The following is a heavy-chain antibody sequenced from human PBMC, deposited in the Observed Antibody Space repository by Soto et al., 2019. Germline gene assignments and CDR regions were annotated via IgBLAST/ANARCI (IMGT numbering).Heavy chain of an antibody. D-gene: IGHD1-26*01. Sequence: GGSLRLSCAASGFTFHTYAMHWVRQAPGTGLEWVALISYDGSNKYYADSVKGRFTISRDNSKNTLFLQMNSLGADDTATYYCARENYGGRYFKHWGQGTMVTVAS. CDR3: ARENYGGRYFKH. CDR2: ISYDGSNK. V-gene: IGHV3-30-3*01. J-gene: IGHJ1*01. CDR1: GFTFHTYA.